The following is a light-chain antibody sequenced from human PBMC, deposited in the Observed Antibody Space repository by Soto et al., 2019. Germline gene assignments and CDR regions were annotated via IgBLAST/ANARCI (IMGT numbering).Light chain of an antibody. V-gene: IGKV3-20*01. CDR3: QQFGSSPEYT. CDR2: GAS. CDR1: QSVSSSQ. Sequence: EIVLTQSPGTLSLSPGERATLSCRASQSVSSSQLAWYQQKPGQAPRLLIYGASTTATGIPDRFSGGGSGTDFTLTISRLEPEYFAVYYCQQFGSSPEYTFGQGTKLEVK. J-gene: IGKJ2*01.